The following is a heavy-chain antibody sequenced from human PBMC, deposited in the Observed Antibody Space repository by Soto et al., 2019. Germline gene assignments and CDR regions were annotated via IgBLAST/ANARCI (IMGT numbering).Heavy chain of an antibody. J-gene: IGHJ4*02. V-gene: IGHV3-30-3*01. CDR2: ISYDGSNK. CDR1: GFTFSSYA. D-gene: IGHD4-17*01. Sequence: QVQLVESGGGVVQPGRSLRLSCAASGFTFSSYAMHWVRQAPGKGLEWVAVISYDGSNKYYADSVKGRFTISRDNSKNTLYLQMNSLRAEDTAVYYCARGDDYGDRKAYWGQGTLVTVSS. CDR3: ARGDDYGDRKAY.